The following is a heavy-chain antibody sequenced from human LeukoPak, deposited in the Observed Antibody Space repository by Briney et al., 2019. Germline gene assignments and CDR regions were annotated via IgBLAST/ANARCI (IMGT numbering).Heavy chain of an antibody. CDR3: ARGIFYYYGSSGYYHFDY. CDR2: IYYSGGT. V-gene: IGHV4-61*01. J-gene: IGHJ4*02. CDR1: GRFVTSGSYY. D-gene: IGHD3-22*01. Sequence: SETLSLTCTLSGRFVTSGSYYWSWIRQPPGKTLEWIGHIYYSGGTNYNPSLKSRVTISVDPSRNQFSLKLTSVTAADTAVYYCARGIFYYYGSSGYYHFDYWGQGTLVTVSS.